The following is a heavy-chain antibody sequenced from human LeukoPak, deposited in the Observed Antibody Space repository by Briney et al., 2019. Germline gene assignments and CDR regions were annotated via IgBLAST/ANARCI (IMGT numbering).Heavy chain of an antibody. V-gene: IGHV3-23*01. D-gene: IGHD3-22*01. Sequence: GGSLRLSCAASGFTFSSYAMSWVRQAPGKGLEWVSAISGSGGSTYYADSVKGRFTISRDNSKNTLYLQMNSLRAEDTAVYYCAKAIYYYDSSGYFREPYWGQGTLVTVSS. CDR3: AKAIYYYDSSGYFREPY. CDR1: GFTFSSYA. J-gene: IGHJ4*02. CDR2: ISGSGGST.